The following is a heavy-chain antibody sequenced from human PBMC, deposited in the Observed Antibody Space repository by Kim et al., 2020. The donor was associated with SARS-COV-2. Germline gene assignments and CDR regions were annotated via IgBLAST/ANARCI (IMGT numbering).Heavy chain of an antibody. CDR1: GDSVSSNSIA. V-gene: IGHV6-1*01. CDR3: ARGYAFDI. J-gene: IGHJ3*02. CDR2: TYYRSKWYN. Sequence: SQTLSLTCAISGDSVSSNSIAWNWIRQSPSRGLEWLVRTYYRSKWYNDYSPSVKGRITISPDTSKNHFSLQLNSVSPEDTAVYYCARGYAFDIWGPGTLVTVSS.